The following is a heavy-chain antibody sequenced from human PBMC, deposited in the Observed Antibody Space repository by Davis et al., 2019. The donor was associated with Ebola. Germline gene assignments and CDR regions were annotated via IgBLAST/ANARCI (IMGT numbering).Heavy chain of an antibody. J-gene: IGHJ4*02. D-gene: IGHD1-26*01. V-gene: IGHV3-21*01. CDR2: ISSSSSYI. CDR1: GFTFSSYS. CDR3: ARGSDRWELFSY. Sequence: PGGSLRLSCAASGFTFSSYSMNWVRQAPGKGLEWVSSISSSSSYIYYADSVKGRFTISTDTAKNSLFLQMNSLRAEDTAVYYCARGSDRWELFSYWGLGTLVTVSS.